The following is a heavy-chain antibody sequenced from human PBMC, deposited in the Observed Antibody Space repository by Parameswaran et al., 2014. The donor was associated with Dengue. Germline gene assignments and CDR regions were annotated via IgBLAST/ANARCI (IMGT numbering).Heavy chain of an antibody. D-gene: IGHD5-18*01. CDR2: INPSGGST. J-gene: IGHJ6*02. Sequence: WVRQAPGQGLEWMGIINPSGGSTSYAQKFQGRVTMTRDTSTSTVYMELSSLRSEDTAVYYCARDPEPFIQLWFMRYYGMDVWGQGTTVTVSS. CDR3: ARDPEPFIQLWFMRYYGMDV. V-gene: IGHV1-46*01.